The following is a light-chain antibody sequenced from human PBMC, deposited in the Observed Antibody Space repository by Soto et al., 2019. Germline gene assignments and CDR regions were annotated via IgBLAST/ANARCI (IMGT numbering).Light chain of an antibody. J-gene: IGLJ1*01. Sequence: QSALTQPASVSGSPGQSITLSCTGTSSDVGAYNFVSWCQQRPGKAPQLMISEVNKRPSGLSDRFSGSKSGNTASLTISGLQAEDEADYYCTAYTNAATFVFGTGTKVTVL. CDR2: EVN. CDR1: SSDVGAYNF. CDR3: TAYTNAATFV. V-gene: IGLV2-14*01.